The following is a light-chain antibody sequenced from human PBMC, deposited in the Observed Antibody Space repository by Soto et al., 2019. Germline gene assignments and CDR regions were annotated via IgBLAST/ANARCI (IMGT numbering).Light chain of an antibody. V-gene: IGLV2-14*01. CDR1: SSDVGGYNY. CDR3: SSYTSSSSGMV. CDR2: EVS. J-gene: IGLJ2*01. Sequence: QSVLTQPASVSGSPGQSITISCTGTSSDVGGYNYVSWYQQHPGKAPKLMIYEVSNRPSGVSNRFSGSKSGNTASLTISGLQAEDEADYYCSSYTSSSSGMVFGGGTKLTVL.